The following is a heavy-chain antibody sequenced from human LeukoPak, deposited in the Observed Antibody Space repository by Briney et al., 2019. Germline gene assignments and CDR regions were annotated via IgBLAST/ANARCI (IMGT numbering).Heavy chain of an antibody. CDR2: IYYSGGT. CDR1: GGSISSGGYY. CDR3: ARATMSDIAVDY. D-gene: IGHD5-12*01. Sequence: SQTLSLTCTVSGGSISSGGYYWSWIRQHPGKGLEWIGYIYYSGGTYYNPSLKSRVTISVDTSKNQFSLKLSSVTAADTAVYYCARATMSDIAVDYWGQGTLVTVSS. J-gene: IGHJ4*02. V-gene: IGHV4-31*03.